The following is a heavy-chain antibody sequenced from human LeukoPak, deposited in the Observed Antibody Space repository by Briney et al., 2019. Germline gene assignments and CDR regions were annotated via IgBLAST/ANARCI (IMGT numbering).Heavy chain of an antibody. J-gene: IGHJ5*02. Sequence: EASVKVSCKASGYTFTNYGISWVRQAPGQGLEWMGWISVFNGNTNYAQKLQGRVTMTTDTSTSTAYMELRSLRSDDTAVYYCARGSIEEAHNWFDPWGQGTLVTVSS. V-gene: IGHV1-18*01. CDR3: ARGSIEEAHNWFDP. D-gene: IGHD6-6*01. CDR1: GYTFTNYG. CDR2: ISVFNGNT.